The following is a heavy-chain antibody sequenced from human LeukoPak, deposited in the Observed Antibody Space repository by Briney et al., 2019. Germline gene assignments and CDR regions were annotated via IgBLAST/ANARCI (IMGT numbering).Heavy chain of an antibody. CDR2: INSDGSST. V-gene: IGHV3-74*01. CDR1: GFTFSSYW. D-gene: IGHD6-13*01. Sequence: PGGSLRLSCAASGFTFSSYWMHWVRQAPGKGLVWVSRINSDGSSTSYADSVKGRFTISRDNTKNTLYLQMNSLRAEDTAVYYCARDSLVAAAFDYWGQGTLVTVSS. CDR3: ARDSLVAAAFDY. J-gene: IGHJ4*02.